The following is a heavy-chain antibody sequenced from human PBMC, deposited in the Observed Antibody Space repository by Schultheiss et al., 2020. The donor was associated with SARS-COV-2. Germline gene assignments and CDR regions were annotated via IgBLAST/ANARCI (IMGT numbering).Heavy chain of an antibody. D-gene: IGHD5-18*01. CDR2: ISYDGSNK. V-gene: IGHV3-30-3*01. CDR3: ARDLRNTAMVKELDY. J-gene: IGHJ4*02. CDR1: GFTFSNAW. Sequence: GESLKISCAASGFTFSNAWMNWVRQAPGKGLEWVAVISYDGSNKYYADSVKGRFTISRDNSKNTLYLQMNSLRAEDTAVYYCARDLRNTAMVKELDYWGQGTLVTVSS.